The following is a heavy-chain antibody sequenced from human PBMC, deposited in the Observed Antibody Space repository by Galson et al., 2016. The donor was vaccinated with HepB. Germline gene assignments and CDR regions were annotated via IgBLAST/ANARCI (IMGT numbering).Heavy chain of an antibody. CDR3: ACNRRGVFLLDC. V-gene: IGHV3-48*01. CDR1: GVTFSSLS. J-gene: IGHJ4*02. Sequence: SLRLSCAVSGVTFSSLSMNWVRQAPGKELEWVSYLPSENNNKHYADSVRGRFTISRDNAKNSLYLQMNSLRVEDTAVYYCACNRRGVFLLDCWGQGTLVTVSS. D-gene: IGHD3-10*01. CDR2: LPSENNNK.